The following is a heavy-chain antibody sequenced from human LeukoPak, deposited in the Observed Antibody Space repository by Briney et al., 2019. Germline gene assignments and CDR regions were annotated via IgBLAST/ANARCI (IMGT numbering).Heavy chain of an antibody. D-gene: IGHD3-3*01. CDR1: GFIVSNNY. CDR3: AKDHDFWSG. CDR2: LYNAGST. J-gene: IGHJ4*02. V-gene: IGHV3-53*01. Sequence: GGSLRLSCVASGFIVSNNYMSWVRQAPGKGLEWVSVLYNAGSTYYADSVKGRFTISRDNSKNTLYLQMNSLRAEDTAVYYCAKDHDFWSGWGQGTLVTVSS.